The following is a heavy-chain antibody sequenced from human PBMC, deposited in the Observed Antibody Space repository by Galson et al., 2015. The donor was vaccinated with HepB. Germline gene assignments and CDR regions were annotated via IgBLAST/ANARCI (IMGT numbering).Heavy chain of an antibody. CDR1: GYTLTELS. J-gene: IGHJ4*02. V-gene: IGHV1-24*01. D-gene: IGHD4-11*01. Sequence: SVKVSCKVSGYTLTELSMHWVRQAPGKGLEWMGGFDPEDGETIYAQKFQGRVTMTEDTSTDTAYMELSSLRSEDTAVYYCATDWSRTRTVTTFDYWGQGTLVTVSS. CDR3: ATDWSRTRTVTTFDY. CDR2: FDPEDGET.